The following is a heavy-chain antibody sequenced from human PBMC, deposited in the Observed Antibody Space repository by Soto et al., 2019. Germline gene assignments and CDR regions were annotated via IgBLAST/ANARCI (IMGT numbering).Heavy chain of an antibody. D-gene: IGHD6-25*01. CDR3: ARAASPAARKGARFDY. J-gene: IGHJ4*02. CDR1: GYTFTSYD. Sequence: ASVKVSCKASGYTFTSYDINWVRQATGQGLEWMGWMNPNSGNTGYAQKFQGRVTMTRNTSISTAYMELSSLRSEDTAVYYCARAASPAARKGARFDYWGQGTLVTVSS. V-gene: IGHV1-8*01. CDR2: MNPNSGNT.